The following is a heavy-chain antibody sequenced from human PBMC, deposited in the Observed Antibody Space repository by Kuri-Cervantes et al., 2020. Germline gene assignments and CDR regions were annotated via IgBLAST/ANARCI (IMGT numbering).Heavy chain of an antibody. CDR3: ARDRVAARPGWFDP. V-gene: IGHV3-23*01. CDR2: IIGDGGSA. CDR1: GFTFSSFA. Sequence: GESLKISCAASGFTFSSFAMSWVRQAPGKGLEWVSTIIGDGGSAYYADSMKGRFTISRDNSKNTLYLQMNSLRAEDSAIYYCARDRVAARPGWFDPWGQGALVTVSS. J-gene: IGHJ5*02. D-gene: IGHD6-6*01.